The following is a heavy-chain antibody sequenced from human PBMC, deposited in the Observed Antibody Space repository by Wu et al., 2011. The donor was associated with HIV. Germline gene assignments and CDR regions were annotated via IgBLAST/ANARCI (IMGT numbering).Heavy chain of an antibody. J-gene: IGHJ4*02. D-gene: IGHD2-2*01. CDR1: GGTFSSYG. V-gene: IGHV1-69*15. CDR3: ARDPNFVAPGASNYFDP. CDR2: IIPILGRT. Sequence: QVQLVQSGAEVKKPGSSVKVSCKASGGTFSSYGINWVRQAPGQGLEWMGRIIPILGRTNYAQKFKGRVTLTADESTSTAYMELSSLRSDDTAVYYCARDPNFVAPGASNYFDPWAREPWSPSP.